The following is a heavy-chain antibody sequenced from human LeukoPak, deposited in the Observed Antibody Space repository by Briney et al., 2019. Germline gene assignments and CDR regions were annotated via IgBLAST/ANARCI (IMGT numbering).Heavy chain of an antibody. D-gene: IGHD3-22*01. CDR1: GGSISSSSYY. J-gene: IGHJ4*02. V-gene: IGHV4-39*01. CDR2: IYYSGST. CDR3: ARSKLYYYDSSGYWDY. Sequence: SETLSLTCTVSGGSISSSSYYWGWIRQPPGKGLEWIGSIYYSGSTYYNPSLKSRVTISVDTSKNQFSLKLSSVTAADTAVYYCARSKLYYYDSSGYWDYWGQGTLVTVSS.